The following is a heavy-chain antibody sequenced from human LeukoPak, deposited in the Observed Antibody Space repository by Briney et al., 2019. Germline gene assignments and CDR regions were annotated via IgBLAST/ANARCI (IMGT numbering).Heavy chain of an antibody. CDR3: ARPKRAAGTFYYGMDV. CDR1: GFTVSNNY. CDR2: IHSGGTT. V-gene: IGHV3-53*05. J-gene: IGHJ6*02. D-gene: IGHD6-13*01. Sequence: TGGSLRLSCAASGFTVSNNYMNWVRQGPGKGLEWVSVIHSGGTTYYADSVKGRFTISRDTSKNTLYLQVNSLRAEDTAVYYCARPKRAAGTFYYGMDVWGQGTTVTVSS.